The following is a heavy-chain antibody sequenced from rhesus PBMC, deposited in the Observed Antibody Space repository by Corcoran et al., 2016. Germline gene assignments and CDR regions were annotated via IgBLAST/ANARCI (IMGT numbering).Heavy chain of an antibody. Sequence: EVQLVESGGGLVQPGGSLRLSCAASGFTFSSYGMHWVRQAPGKGLEVVAVISYDGSKKYDADLVKHRCTISRENSKNTLVLQMNSLRAEDTAVYYCAKGGIQRVQPVDYWGQGVLVTVSS. V-gene: IGHV3-54*02. CDR3: AKGGIQRVQPVDY. J-gene: IGHJ4*01. CDR1: GFTFSSYG. CDR2: ISYDGSKK. D-gene: IGHD5-42*01.